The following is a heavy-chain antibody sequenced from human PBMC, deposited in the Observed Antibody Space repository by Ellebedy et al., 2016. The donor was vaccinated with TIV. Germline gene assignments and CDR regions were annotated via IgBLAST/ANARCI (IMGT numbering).Heavy chain of an antibody. V-gene: IGHV3-23*01. Sequence: GESLKISCAASGFTVSSNYMSWVRQAPGKGLEWVSAISVGGGSTYYADSVKGRFTISRDNSKSTLYLQMNSLRAEDTAIYYCAKEGFGVVPIFDYWGQGTLVTVSS. J-gene: IGHJ4*02. CDR1: GFTVSSNY. CDR2: ISVGGGST. CDR3: AKEGFGVVPIFDY. D-gene: IGHD3-3*01.